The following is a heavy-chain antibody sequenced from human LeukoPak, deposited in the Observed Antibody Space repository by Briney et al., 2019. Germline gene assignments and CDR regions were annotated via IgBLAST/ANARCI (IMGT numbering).Heavy chain of an antibody. CDR1: GFSISDID. CDR3: AKGSWYASSSDEDY. CDR2: MSREGNNK. Sequence: GGSLRLSCAASGFSISDIDMHCVRQAPGKGLEWLAVMSREGNNKYYAASVRGRLTVSRDSAMSTLYLQMDSLRAEDTAVYYCAKGSWYASSSDEDYWGQGTLVTVSS. V-gene: IGHV3-30*18. D-gene: IGHD2-2*01. J-gene: IGHJ4*02.